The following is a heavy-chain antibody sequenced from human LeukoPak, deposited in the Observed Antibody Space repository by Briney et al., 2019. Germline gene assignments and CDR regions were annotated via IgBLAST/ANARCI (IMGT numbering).Heavy chain of an antibody. J-gene: IGHJ4*02. V-gene: IGHV4-59*01. D-gene: IGHD1/OR15-1a*01. CDR3: ARDRHWTNDWVFDY. CDR2: IYYNGYT. Sequence: SETLSLTCAVYGGSFSGYYWSWIRQPPGKGLEWIGYIYYNGYTDYNPSLKSRVTISLHTSKNQFSLNLSSVTAADTAVYYCARDRHWTNDWVFDYWGQGTLVTVSS. CDR1: GGSFSGYY.